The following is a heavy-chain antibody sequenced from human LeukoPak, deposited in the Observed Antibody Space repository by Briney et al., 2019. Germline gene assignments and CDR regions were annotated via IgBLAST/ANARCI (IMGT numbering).Heavy chain of an antibody. CDR2: IKQDGSEK. CDR1: GFTFSSYW. CDR3: ARELRSSSWYLSSLRPSLSRPFDY. V-gene: IGHV3-7*01. D-gene: IGHD6-13*01. Sequence: PGGSLRLSCAASGFTFSSYWMSWVRQAPGKGLEWVANIKQDGSEKYYVDSVKGRFTISRDNAKNSLYLQMNSLRAEDTAVYYCARELRSSSWYLSSLRPSLSRPFDYWGQGTLVTVSS. J-gene: IGHJ4*02.